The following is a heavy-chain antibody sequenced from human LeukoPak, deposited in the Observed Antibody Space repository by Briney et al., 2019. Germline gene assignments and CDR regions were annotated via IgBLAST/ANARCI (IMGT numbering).Heavy chain of an antibody. CDR3: AREGSPFYYYYMDV. J-gene: IGHJ6*03. Sequence: ASVKVSCKASGYTFTSYGISWVRQAPGQGLEWMGWISTYNGNTNYAQKLQGRVTMTTDTSTSIAYMELRSLRSDDTAVYYCAREGSPFYYYYMDVWGKGTTVTISS. V-gene: IGHV1-18*01. CDR2: ISTYNGNT. CDR1: GYTFTSYG. D-gene: IGHD2-15*01.